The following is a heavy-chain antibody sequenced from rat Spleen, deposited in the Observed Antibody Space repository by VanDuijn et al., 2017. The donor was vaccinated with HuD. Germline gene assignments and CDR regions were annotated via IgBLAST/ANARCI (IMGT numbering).Heavy chain of an antibody. J-gene: IGHJ2*01. CDR1: GFTFSDYY. Sequence: EVQLVESGGGLVQPGRSLKLSCAASGFTFSDYYMAWVRQAPTKGLEWVATISYDGSSTYYRDSVKGRFTISRDNAQSTVYLQMNSLRSEDTATYYCGRIIYTLDYWGQGVMVTVSS. V-gene: IGHV5-7*01. CDR2: ISYDGSST. D-gene: IGHD1-2*01. CDR3: GRIIYTLDY.